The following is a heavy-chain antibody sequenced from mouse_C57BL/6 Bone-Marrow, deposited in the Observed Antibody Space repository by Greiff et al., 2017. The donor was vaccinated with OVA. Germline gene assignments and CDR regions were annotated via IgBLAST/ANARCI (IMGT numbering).Heavy chain of an antibody. J-gene: IGHJ2*01. CDR1: GFNINDYY. CDR2: IDPEDGET. V-gene: IGHV14-2*01. Sequence: VQLQQSGAELVKPGASVKLSCTASGFNINDYYMHWVKQRTEQGLEWIGRIDPEDGETKYAPQFQGKATITADPSSNTAYLQLSSLTSVDTVAYDGAGAPITARVGDYFDYWGQGTTLTVSS. CDR3: AGAPITARVGDYFDY. D-gene: IGHD1-1*01.